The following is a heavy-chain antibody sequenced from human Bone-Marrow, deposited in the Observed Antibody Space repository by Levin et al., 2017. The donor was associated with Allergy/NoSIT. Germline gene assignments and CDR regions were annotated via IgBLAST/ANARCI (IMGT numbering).Heavy chain of an antibody. Sequence: PSQTLSLTCTVSGDSIRDSTYYWGWIRQPPGKGLEWIGTFYIGGSTYYNPSLRRRVTTSVDTSKNQFSLRLNSVTAADTAVYYCARHFKNYYDSSSFYPDRWGQGTLVTVFS. V-gene: IGHV4-39*01. CDR2: FYIGGST. D-gene: IGHD3-22*01. CDR3: ARHFKNYYDSSSFYPDR. CDR1: GDSIRDSTYY. J-gene: IGHJ4*02.